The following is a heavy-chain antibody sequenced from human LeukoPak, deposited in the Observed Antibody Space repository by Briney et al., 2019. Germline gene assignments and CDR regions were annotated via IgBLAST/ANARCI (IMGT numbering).Heavy chain of an antibody. V-gene: IGHV1-18*01. Sequence: ASVKVSCKASGYTFTDYAISWVRQAPGQGLEWLGWISAYNGNTNYAQKLQGRVTMTTDTSTSTAYMELRSLRSDDTAVYYCARGAIVVVPAAIHGAFDIWGQGTIVTVSS. CDR2: ISAYNGNT. D-gene: IGHD2-2*02. CDR3: ARGAIVVVPAAIHGAFDI. J-gene: IGHJ3*02. CDR1: GYTFTDYA.